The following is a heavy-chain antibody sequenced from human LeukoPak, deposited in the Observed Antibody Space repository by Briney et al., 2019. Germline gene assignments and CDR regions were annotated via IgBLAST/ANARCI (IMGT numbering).Heavy chain of an antibody. CDR3: ARDYVSGSFGP. J-gene: IGHJ5*02. Sequence: SETLSLTCTVSGGSISSSSYYWGWIRQPPGKGLEWIGSIYYSGSTYYNPSLKSRVTISVDTSKNQFSLKVNSVTAADTAVYYCARDYVSGSFGPWGQGTLVTVSS. V-gene: IGHV4-39*07. CDR1: GGSISSSSYY. CDR2: IYYSGST. D-gene: IGHD3-10*01.